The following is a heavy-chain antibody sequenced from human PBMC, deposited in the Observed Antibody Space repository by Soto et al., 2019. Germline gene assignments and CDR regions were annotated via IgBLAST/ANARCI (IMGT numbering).Heavy chain of an antibody. V-gene: IGHV1-8*01. CDR3: ARGIFGVVTLVGVWFGP. D-gene: IGHD3-3*01. Sequence: ASVKVSCKASGYTFTSYDINWVRQATGQGREWMGWMNPNSGNTGYAQKFQGRVTMTRNTSISTAYMELSSLRSEDTAVYYCARGIFGVVTLVGVWFGPWCPGTLVTVSS. CDR2: MNPNSGNT. J-gene: IGHJ5*02. CDR1: GYTFTSYD.